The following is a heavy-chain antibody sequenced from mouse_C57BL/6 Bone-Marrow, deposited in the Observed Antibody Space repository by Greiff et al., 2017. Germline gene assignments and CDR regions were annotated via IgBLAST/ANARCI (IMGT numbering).Heavy chain of an antibody. CDR1: GYTFTSYW. CDR2: IDPSDSYT. Sequence: QVQLQQPGAELVMPGASVKLSCKASGYTFTSYWMHWVKQRPRQGLEWIGEIDPSDSYTNYNQKFKGKSTLTVDKSSSTAYMQLSSLTSEDSAVYYCARLGPAWFAYWGQGTLVTVSA. V-gene: IGHV1-69*01. CDR3: ARLGPAWFAY. D-gene: IGHD4-1*01. J-gene: IGHJ3*01.